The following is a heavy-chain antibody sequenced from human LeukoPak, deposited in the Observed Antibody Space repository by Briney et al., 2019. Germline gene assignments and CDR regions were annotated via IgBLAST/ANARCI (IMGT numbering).Heavy chain of an antibody. CDR2: ISPYSGNT. CDR3: ARTSGVSVAGSPYYFDF. V-gene: IGHV1-18*01. Sequence: GASVKVSCKASGYLFINYGITWLRQAPGQGLECMGWISPYSGNTDYAQKLRGRVTMTTDRSTTTAYMELRSLGFDDTAVYYCARTSGVSVAGSPYYFDFWGQGTLITGSS. D-gene: IGHD6-13*01. J-gene: IGHJ4*02. CDR1: GYLFINYG.